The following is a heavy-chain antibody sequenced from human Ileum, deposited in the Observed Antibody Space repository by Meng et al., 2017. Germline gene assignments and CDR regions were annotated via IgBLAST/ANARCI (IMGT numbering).Heavy chain of an antibody. V-gene: IGHV3-33*01. CDR1: GFNFGTFG. CDR2: IWPGGRRE. Sequence: QVRMGEAGGGVVQPGKSLSLSCAVSGFNFGTFGMHWIRQAPGKGLEWVAVIWPGGRREDYLDSVKGRFTISRDDSKSTLYLQMNSLRAEDTAIYYCVRENWYFDIWGRGTLVTVSS. CDR3: VRENWYFDI. J-gene: IGHJ2*01.